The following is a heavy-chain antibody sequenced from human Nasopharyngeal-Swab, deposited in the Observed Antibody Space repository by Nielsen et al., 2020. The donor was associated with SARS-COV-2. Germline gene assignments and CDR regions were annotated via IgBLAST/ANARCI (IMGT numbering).Heavy chain of an antibody. CDR3: ARKTAGEDPWDY. Sequence: SETLSLTCTVSGGSISSGSYYWIWIRQPAGKGLEWIGRIYTSGSTNYNPSLKSRVTISVDTSKNQFSLKLSSVTAADTAVYYCARKTAGEDPWDYWGQGTLVTVSS. D-gene: IGHD7-27*01. V-gene: IGHV4-61*02. CDR2: IYTSGST. J-gene: IGHJ4*02. CDR1: GGSISSGSYY.